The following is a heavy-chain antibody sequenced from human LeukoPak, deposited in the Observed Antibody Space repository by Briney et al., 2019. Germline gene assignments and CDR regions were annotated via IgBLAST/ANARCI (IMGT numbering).Heavy chain of an antibody. Sequence: GGSLRLSCAASGFTFSNAWMSWVRQAPGKGLEWVGRIKSKTDGGTTDYAAPVKGRFTISRDDPKNTLYLQMNSLKTEDTAVYYCTTAGGYSSSWYEDDYWGQGTLVTVSS. CDR3: TTAGGYSSSWYEDDY. D-gene: IGHD6-13*01. V-gene: IGHV3-15*01. CDR1: GFTFSNAW. J-gene: IGHJ4*02. CDR2: IKSKTDGGTT.